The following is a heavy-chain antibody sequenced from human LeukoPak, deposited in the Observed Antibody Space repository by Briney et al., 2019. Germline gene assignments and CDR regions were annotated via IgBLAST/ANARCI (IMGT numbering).Heavy chain of an antibody. CDR2: IIPIFGTA. J-gene: IGHJ5*02. D-gene: IGHD4/OR15-4a*01. Sequence: RXXPGQXXXXXGGIIPIFGTANYAQKFQGRVTITADESTSTAYMELRSLRSDDTAVYYCARAYGGQHSWFDPWGQGTLVTVSS. CDR3: ARAYGGQHSWFDP. V-gene: IGHV1-69*01.